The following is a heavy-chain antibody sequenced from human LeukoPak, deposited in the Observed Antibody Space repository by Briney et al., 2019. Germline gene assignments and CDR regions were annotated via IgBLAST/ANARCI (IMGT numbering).Heavy chain of an antibody. J-gene: IGHJ3*02. CDR3: ARDLDVLLWFGEFYDAFDI. Sequence: SEILSLTCAVYGGSFSGYYWSWIRQPPGKGLEWIGEINHSGSTNYNPSLKSRVTISVDTSKNQFSLKLSSVTAADTAVYYCARDLDVLLWFGEFYDAFDIWGQGTMVTVSS. V-gene: IGHV4-34*01. D-gene: IGHD3-10*01. CDR2: INHSGST. CDR1: GGSFSGYY.